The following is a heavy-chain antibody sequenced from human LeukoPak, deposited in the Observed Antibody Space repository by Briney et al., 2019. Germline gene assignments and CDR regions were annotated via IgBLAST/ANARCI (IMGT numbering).Heavy chain of an antibody. J-gene: IGHJ5*02. CDR2: INPNSGGT. CDR1: GYTFTGYY. V-gene: IGHV1-2*02. CDR3: ARVPVKRYYYDSSGYYWQP. D-gene: IGHD3-22*01. Sequence: ASVKVSCKASGYTFTGYYMHWVRQAPGQGLEWMGWINPNSGGTNYAQKFQGRVTMTRDTSISTAYMELSRLRSDDTAVYYCARVPVKRYYYDSSGYYWQPWGQGTLVTVSS.